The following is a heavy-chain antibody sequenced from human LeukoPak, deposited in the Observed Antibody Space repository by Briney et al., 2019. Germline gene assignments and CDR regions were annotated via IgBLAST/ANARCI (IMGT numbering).Heavy chain of an antibody. Sequence: PGGSLRLSCAASGFTFDDYAMHWVRQAPGKGLEWVSGISWNSGSIGYADSVKGRFTISRDNAKNSLYLQMNSLRAEDTALYYCVYSSSSFDYWGQGTLVTVSS. D-gene: IGHD6-6*01. J-gene: IGHJ4*02. CDR3: VYSSSSFDY. CDR1: GFTFDDYA. V-gene: IGHV3-9*01. CDR2: ISWNSGSI.